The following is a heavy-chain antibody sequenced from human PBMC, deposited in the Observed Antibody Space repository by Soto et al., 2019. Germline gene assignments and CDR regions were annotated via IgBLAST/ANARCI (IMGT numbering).Heavy chain of an antibody. Sequence: GGSLRLSCAASGFTVNISWMTGVRQDPGKGLEWVAGIKEDGSEKYYVDFVKGRFTISRDNAENSLYLQMNGLRAEDTAVYYCARDRGYSCFDYWGLGTLVTVSS. D-gene: IGHD5-18*01. CDR2: IKEDGSEK. CDR1: GFTVNISW. V-gene: IGHV3-7*01. J-gene: IGHJ4*02. CDR3: ARDRGYSCFDY.